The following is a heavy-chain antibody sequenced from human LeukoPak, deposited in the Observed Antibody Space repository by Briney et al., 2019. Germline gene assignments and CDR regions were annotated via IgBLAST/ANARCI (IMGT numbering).Heavy chain of an antibody. D-gene: IGHD4-17*01. CDR1: GYTLTELS. V-gene: IGHV1-24*01. CDR2: YDPEDGET. J-gene: IGHJ2*01. Sequence: ASVKVSCKVSGYTLTELSMHWVRQAPGKGLEWMGGYDPEDGETIYAQKFQGRVTMTEDRSTDTAYMELSSLRSEDTAVYYCVTWATVTTYWYFDLWGRGTLVTVSS. CDR3: VTWATVTTYWYFDL.